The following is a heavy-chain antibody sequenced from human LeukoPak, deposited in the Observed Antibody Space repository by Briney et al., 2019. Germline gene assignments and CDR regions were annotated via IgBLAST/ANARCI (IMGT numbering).Heavy chain of an antibody. Sequence: SEALSLTCTVSGDSLSNYYWSWIRQPAGKGLEWIGRISTSGSTNYNPSLKSRVTMSVNTPKNQFSLKLNSVTAADTAVYHCAREGRAAVGTGAFDIRGQGTMVTVSS. CDR2: ISTSGST. J-gene: IGHJ3*02. V-gene: IGHV4-4*07. CDR1: GDSLSNYY. D-gene: IGHD6-13*01. CDR3: AREGRAAVGTGAFDI.